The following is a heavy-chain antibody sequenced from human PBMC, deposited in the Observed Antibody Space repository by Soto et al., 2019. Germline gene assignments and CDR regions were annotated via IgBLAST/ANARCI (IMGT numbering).Heavy chain of an antibody. V-gene: IGHV3-64D*08. J-gene: IGHJ6*02. CDR2: ISSNGGST. CDR3: VKAAADFWSGISHIRYYYYGMDV. CDR1: GFTFSSYA. D-gene: IGHD3-3*01. Sequence: GGSLRLSCSASGFTFSSYAMHWVRQAPGKGLEYVSAISSNGGSTYYADSVKGRFTISRDNSKNTLYLQMSSLRAEDTAVYYCVKAAADFWSGISHIRYYYYGMDVWGQGTTVTVSS.